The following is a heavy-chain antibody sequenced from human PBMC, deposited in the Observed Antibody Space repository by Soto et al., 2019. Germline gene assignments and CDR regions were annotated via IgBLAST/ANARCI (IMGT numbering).Heavy chain of an antibody. CDR1: GYTFTGYY. Sequence: ASVKVSCKASGYTFTGYYMHWVRQAPGQGLEWMGWINPNSGGTNYAQKFQGRVTMTRDTSISTAYMELSRLRSDDTAVYYCASPVDCSGGSCYRPYYYYCMDVWGQGTTVTVSS. CDR2: INPNSGGT. CDR3: ASPVDCSGGSCYRPYYYYCMDV. V-gene: IGHV1-2*02. D-gene: IGHD2-15*01. J-gene: IGHJ6*02.